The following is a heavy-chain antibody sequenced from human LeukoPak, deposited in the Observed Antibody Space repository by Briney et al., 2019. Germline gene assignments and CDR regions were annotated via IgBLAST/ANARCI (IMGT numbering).Heavy chain of an antibody. D-gene: IGHD3-10*01. Sequence: PGGSLRLSCAASGFTFSSYGMHWVRQAPGKGLEWVAFIRYDGSNKYYADSVKGRFTISRDNYKNTLYLQMNSLRAEDTAVYYCAYYYGSGSYYSLFDYWGQGTLVTVSS. CDR2: IRYDGSNK. CDR1: GFTFSSYG. J-gene: IGHJ4*02. V-gene: IGHV3-30*02. CDR3: AYYYGSGSYYSLFDY.